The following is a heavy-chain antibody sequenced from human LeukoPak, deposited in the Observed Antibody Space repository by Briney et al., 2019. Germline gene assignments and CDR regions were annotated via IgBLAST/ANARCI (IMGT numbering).Heavy chain of an antibody. D-gene: IGHD2-15*01. CDR2: ISPNSGGT. Sequence: GASVKVSCKASGYTFTGYYIHWVRQAPGQGLEWMGWISPNSGGTNYAQKFQGRVTMTRDTSISTAYMELSRLRSDDTAVYYCARSEATAVVDYWGQGTLVTVSS. CDR3: ARSEATAVVDY. J-gene: IGHJ4*02. CDR1: GYTFTGYY. V-gene: IGHV1-2*02.